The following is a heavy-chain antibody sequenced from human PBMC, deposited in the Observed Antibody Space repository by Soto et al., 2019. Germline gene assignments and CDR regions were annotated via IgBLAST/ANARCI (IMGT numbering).Heavy chain of an antibody. Sequence: SETLSLTCTVSGGSISRGGYYWSWIRQHPGKGLEWIGYIYYSGSTYYNPSLKSRVTISVDTSKNQFSLTLSSVTAADTAVYYCARASVMIYGVVTSSYGMDVWGQGNTVTGPS. CDR3: ARASVMIYGVVTSSYGMDV. J-gene: IGHJ6*01. CDR2: IYYSGST. D-gene: IGHD3-3*01. CDR1: GGSISRGGYY. V-gene: IGHV4-31*03.